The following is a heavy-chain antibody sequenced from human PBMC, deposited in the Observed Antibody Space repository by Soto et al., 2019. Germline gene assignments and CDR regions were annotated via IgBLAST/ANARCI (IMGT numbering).Heavy chain of an antibody. CDR2: ISTYNANT. Sequence: GASVKVSCKASGYIFSNYGISWVRQAPGQGLEWMGWISTYNANTYYAQKFQGRVTMTTDTSTSTAYMELRSLRSDDTAVFYCARERDGSSWSSAEPLQYWGQGTLVTVSS. V-gene: IGHV1-18*01. J-gene: IGHJ1*01. D-gene: IGHD6-13*01. CDR1: GYIFSNYG. CDR3: ARERDGSSWSSAEPLQY.